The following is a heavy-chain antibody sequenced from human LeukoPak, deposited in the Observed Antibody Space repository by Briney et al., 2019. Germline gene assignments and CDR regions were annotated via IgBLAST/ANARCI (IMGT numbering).Heavy chain of an antibody. V-gene: IGHV1-2*02. CDR2: INPNSGFT. CDR3: ARLADCSSSSCRSFDY. CDR1: GYPFTGYY. Sequence: GASVKVSCKASGYPFTGYYLHWARQAPGQGLEWMGWINPNSGFTNYAQKFQGRVTMTRDTSISTAYMELSRLRSDDTAVYYCARLADCSSSSCRSFDYWGQGTPVTVSS. J-gene: IGHJ4*02. D-gene: IGHD2-2*01.